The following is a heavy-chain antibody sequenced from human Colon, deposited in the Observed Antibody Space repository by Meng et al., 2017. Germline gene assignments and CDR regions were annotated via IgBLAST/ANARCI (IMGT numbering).Heavy chain of an antibody. CDR3: ARVSSATSHPRFDP. CDR1: GGSIRSTSNY. V-gene: IGHV4-39*01. CDR2: IYYSGAT. J-gene: IGHJ5*02. D-gene: IGHD3-10*02. Sequence: QVQLQESGPGLVKPSETLSLTCTVSGGSIRSTSNYWDWVRQPPGTRLEWIGSIYYSGATYYNPSLKSRVTMSVDTSKNQFSLRLNSVTAADTAVHYCARVSSATSHPRFDPWGQGTLVTVSS.